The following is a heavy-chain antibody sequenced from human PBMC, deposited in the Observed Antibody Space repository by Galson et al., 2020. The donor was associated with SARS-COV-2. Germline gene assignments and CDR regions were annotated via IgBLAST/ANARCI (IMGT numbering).Heavy chain of an antibody. V-gene: IGHV3-30*04. D-gene: IGHD3-16*01. Sequence: TGGSLRLSCAASGFIFSNYAMHWVRQAPGKGLEWVAVISYDGTNKFYADSVKGRFTISRDNSKNTLYLQMNSLRAEDTAVYYCARGLVLREGYYSYYGMDVWGQGTTVTVSS. J-gene: IGHJ6*02. CDR1: GFIFSNYA. CDR3: ARGLVLREGYYSYYGMDV. CDR2: ISYDGTNK.